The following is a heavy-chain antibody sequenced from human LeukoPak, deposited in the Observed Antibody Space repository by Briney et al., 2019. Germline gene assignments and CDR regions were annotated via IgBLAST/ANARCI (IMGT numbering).Heavy chain of an antibody. CDR3: ARDGPREIAGYYDSSGPFDY. J-gene: IGHJ4*02. D-gene: IGHD3-22*01. CDR2: ISSSSYI. CDR1: GFTFSSYS. V-gene: IGHV3-21*01. Sequence: GGSLRLSCAASGFTFSSYSMNWVRQAPGKGLEWVSSISSSSYIYYADSVKGRFTISRDNAKNSLYLQMNSLRAEDTAVYYCARDGPREIAGYYDSSGPFDYWGQGTLVTVSS.